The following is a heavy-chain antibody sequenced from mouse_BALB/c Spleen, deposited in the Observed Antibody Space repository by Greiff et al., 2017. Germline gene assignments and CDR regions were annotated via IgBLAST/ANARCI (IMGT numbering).Heavy chain of an antibody. CDR3: ARDRYYGNYEAMDY. V-gene: IGHV2-9*02. Sequence: VKLQESGPGLVAPSQSLSITCTVSGFSLTSYGVHWVRQPPGKGLEWLGVIWAGGSTNYNSALMSRLSISKDNSKSQVFLKMNSLQTDDTAMYYCARDRYYGNYEAMDYWGQGTSVTVSS. CDR2: IWAGGST. CDR1: GFSLTSYG. J-gene: IGHJ4*01. D-gene: IGHD2-1*01.